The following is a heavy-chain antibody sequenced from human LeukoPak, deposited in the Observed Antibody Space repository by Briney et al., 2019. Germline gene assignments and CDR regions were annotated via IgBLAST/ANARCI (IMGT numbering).Heavy chain of an antibody. D-gene: IGHD3-10*01. CDR3: ARAYGSGSYSDY. V-gene: IGHV3-33*01. CDR1: GFTFSSYG. J-gene: IGHJ4*02. CDR2: IWHDGSNK. Sequence: GRSLRLSCAASGFTFSSYGMHWVRQAPGKGLEWVAVIWHDGSNKYYADSVKGRFTISRDNSKNTLYLQMNSLRAEDTAVYYCARAYGSGSYSDYWGQGTLVTVSS.